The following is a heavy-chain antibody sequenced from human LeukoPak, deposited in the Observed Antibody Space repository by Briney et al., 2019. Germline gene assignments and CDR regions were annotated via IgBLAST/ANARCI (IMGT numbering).Heavy chain of an antibody. CDR1: GFIFRNYW. D-gene: IGHD2-2*01. CDR3: ARLAVPPGNRGWYYEQ. Sequence: GGSLRLSCAASGFIFRNYWMSWVRQGPGEGPEWVANINQGGSEKYYVDSVKGRFTISRVNAKNSLDLQMNSLRVEDTAIYYCARLAVPPGNRGWYYEQWGQGTLVTVSS. J-gene: IGHJ4*02. CDR2: INQGGSEK. V-gene: IGHV3-7*03.